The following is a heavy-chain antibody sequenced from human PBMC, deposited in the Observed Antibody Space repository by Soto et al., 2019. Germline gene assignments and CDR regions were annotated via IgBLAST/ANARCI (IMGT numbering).Heavy chain of an antibody. V-gene: IGHV1-69*08. CDR2: IIPILGIA. Sequence: QVQLVQSGAEVKKPGSSVKVSCKASGGTFSSYTISWVRQAPGQGLEWMGRIIPILGIANYAQKFQGRVTITAAKSTSTAYMEMSSLRSEDTAVYYCARDRTSYGGHPPADYWGQGTLVTVS. J-gene: IGHJ4*02. CDR1: GGTFSSYT. D-gene: IGHD4-17*01. CDR3: ARDRTSYGGHPPADY.